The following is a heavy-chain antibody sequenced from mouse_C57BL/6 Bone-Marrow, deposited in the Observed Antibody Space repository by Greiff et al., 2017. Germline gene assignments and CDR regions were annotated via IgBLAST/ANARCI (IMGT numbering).Heavy chain of an antibody. J-gene: IGHJ3*01. Sequence: VQLQPSGAELVRPGASVKLSCTASGFNIKDDYMHWVKQRPEQGLEWIGWIDPENGDTEYASKFQGKATIKVDTTSNTAYLQLSRQTSEDTAVYYCTRIAYWGQGTLVTVSA. CDR2: IDPENGDT. V-gene: IGHV14-4*01. CDR3: TRIAY. CDR1: GFNIKDDY.